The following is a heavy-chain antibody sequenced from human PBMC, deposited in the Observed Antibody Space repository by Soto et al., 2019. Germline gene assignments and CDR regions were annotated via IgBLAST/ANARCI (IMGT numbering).Heavy chain of an antibody. CDR3: ARGSSLFCSGWYRGYFDY. J-gene: IGHJ4*02. CDR2: IDHGGST. V-gene: IGHV4-34*01. CDR1: GASFSGYF. Sequence: SETLSLTCVVSGASFSGYFGSWIRQPPGKGLEWIGEIDHGGSTNYNPSLRNRVTISVDRSKNQFSLKLSSVTAADTAVYYCARGSSLFCSGWYRGYFDYLGQGNVVTISS. D-gene: IGHD3-3*01.